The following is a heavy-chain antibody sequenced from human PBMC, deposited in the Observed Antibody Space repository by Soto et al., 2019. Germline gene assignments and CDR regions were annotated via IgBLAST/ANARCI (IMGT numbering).Heavy chain of an antibody. CDR2: INPSGGST. J-gene: IGHJ6*02. CDR3: ARDGFPLGYYDFWSGYYSYGMDV. D-gene: IGHD3-3*01. Sequence: QVQLVQSGAEVKKPGASVKVSCKASGYTFTSYYMHWVRQAPGQGLEWMGIINPSGGSTSYAQKFQGRVTMTRDTSTSTVYRELSRLSSADPAVYYCARDGFPLGYYDFWSGYYSYGMDVWGQGSTVTFSS. V-gene: IGHV1-46*01. CDR1: GYTFTSYY.